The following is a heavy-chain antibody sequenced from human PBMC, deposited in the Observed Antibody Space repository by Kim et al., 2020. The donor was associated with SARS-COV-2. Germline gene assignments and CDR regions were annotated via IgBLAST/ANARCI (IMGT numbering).Heavy chain of an antibody. CDR2: TYLAGTT. D-gene: IGHD3-10*01. J-gene: IGHJ4*01. Sequence: GGSLRLSCAASEFSVSKNYMNWVRQAQGKGLEWLSITYLAGTTFSGDSVEGRFTISRDEPKNTLYLQLNSPRAADTAVYYCAGQLSVRIGRDYWGHGTLFPV. CDR1: EFSVSKNY. CDR3: AGQLSVRIGRDY. V-gene: IGHV3-66*04.